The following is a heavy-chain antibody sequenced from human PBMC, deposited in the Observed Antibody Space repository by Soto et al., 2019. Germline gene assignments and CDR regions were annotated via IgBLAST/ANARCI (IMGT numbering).Heavy chain of an antibody. V-gene: IGHV3-30-3*01. CDR1: GFTFSSYA. CDR3: ARGNVLLWFGYDSYNWFDP. Sequence: PGGSLRLSCAASGFTFSSYAMHWVRQAPGKGLEWVAVISYDGSNKYYADSVKGRFTISRDNSKNTLYLQMNSLRAEDTAVYYCARGNVLLWFGYDSYNWFDPWGQGTLVTVSS. CDR2: ISYDGSNK. J-gene: IGHJ5*02. D-gene: IGHD3-10*01.